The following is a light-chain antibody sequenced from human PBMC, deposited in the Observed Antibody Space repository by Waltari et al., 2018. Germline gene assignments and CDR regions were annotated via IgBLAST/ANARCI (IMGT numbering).Light chain of an antibody. CDR1: QNIINY. CDR3: QQSYNLPRT. CDR2: TAS. Sequence: DIQMNQSPSSLSASVGERVTITCRASQNIINYLNWYQQIPGKAPKILIYTASSLKNGVPSRFSGSGSGTDFTLTISSLQPEDFATYYCQQSYNLPRTFGQGTKVEIK. J-gene: IGKJ1*01. V-gene: IGKV1-39*01.